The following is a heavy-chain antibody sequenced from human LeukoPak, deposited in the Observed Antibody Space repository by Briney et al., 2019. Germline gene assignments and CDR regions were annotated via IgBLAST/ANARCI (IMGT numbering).Heavy chain of an antibody. CDR1: GFTFSSYA. V-gene: IGHV3-30-3*01. J-gene: IGHJ4*02. Sequence: PGGSLRLSCAASGFTFSSYAMHWVRQAPGKGLEWVAVISYDGSNKYYADSVKGRFTISRDNSKNTLYLQMNSLRAEDTAVYYCARDSRRYSSGMCDYWGQGTLVTVSS. D-gene: IGHD6-19*01. CDR3: ARDSRRYSSGMCDY. CDR2: ISYDGSNK.